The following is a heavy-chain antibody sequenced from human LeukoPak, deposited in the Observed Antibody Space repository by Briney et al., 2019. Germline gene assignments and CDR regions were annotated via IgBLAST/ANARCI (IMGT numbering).Heavy chain of an antibody. CDR2: IYPGDSDT. CDR3: ARGPLAAAWDY. Sequence: GASVKVSCKASGYTFTSYWIGWVRQMPGKGLEWMGIIYPGDSDTRYSPSFQGQVTISADKSISTAYLQWSSLKASDTAMYYCARGPLAAAWDYWGQGTLVTVSS. J-gene: IGHJ4*02. D-gene: IGHD6-13*01. CDR1: GYTFTSYW. V-gene: IGHV5-51*01.